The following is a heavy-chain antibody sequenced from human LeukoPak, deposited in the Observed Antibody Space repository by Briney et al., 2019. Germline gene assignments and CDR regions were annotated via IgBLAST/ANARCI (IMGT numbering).Heavy chain of an antibody. CDR1: GGSFSGYY. J-gene: IGHJ4*02. D-gene: IGHD3-22*01. CDR2: ISHSGST. CDR3: ARKAVVITPYYFDY. V-gene: IGHV4-34*01. Sequence: SETLSLTCAVYGGSFSGYYWSWIRQPPGKGLEWIGEISHSGSTNYNPSLKSRVTISVDTSKNQFSLKLSSVTAADTAVYYCARKAVVITPYYFDYWGQGTLVTVSS.